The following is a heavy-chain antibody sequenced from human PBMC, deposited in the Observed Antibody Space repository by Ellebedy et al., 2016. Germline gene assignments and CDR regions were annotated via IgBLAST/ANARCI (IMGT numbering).Heavy chain of an antibody. CDR1: GFSVSNNY. J-gene: IGHJ6*02. CDR2: MYSGGNT. CDR3: ARDWDGYNARGNVYYGMEV. V-gene: IGHV3-53*01. Sequence: GESLKISXAASGFSVSNNYMSWVRQAPGKGLEWVSVMYSGGNTYYADSVKGRLTISRDTSKNTLYLQMNSLRAEDTAVYYCARDWDGYNARGNVYYGMEVWGQGTTVTVSS. D-gene: IGHD5-24*01.